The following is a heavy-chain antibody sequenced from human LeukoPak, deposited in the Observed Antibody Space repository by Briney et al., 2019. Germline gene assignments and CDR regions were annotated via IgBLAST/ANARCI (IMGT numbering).Heavy chain of an antibody. CDR3: ASTGVGDPYSGYDSGWFAP. CDR2: IFPIFGIA. J-gene: IGHJ5*02. V-gene: IGHV1-69*04. Sequence: SVKVSCKASGGTFSSYAISWVRQAPGQGLEWMGRIFPIFGIANYAQKFQGRVTITADKSTSTAYMELSSLRSEDTAVYYCASTGVGDPYSGYDSGWFAPWGQGTLVTVSS. CDR1: GGTFSSYA. D-gene: IGHD5-12*01.